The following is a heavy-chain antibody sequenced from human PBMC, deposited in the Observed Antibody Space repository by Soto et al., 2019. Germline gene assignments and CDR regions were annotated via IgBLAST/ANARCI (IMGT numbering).Heavy chain of an antibody. V-gene: IGHV3-53*01. CDR3: AREGYSSGYIRRLDAFDI. J-gene: IGHJ3*02. CDR2: IYSGGST. D-gene: IGHD6-19*01. Sequence: EVQLVESGGGLIQPGGSLRLSCAASGFTVSSNYMSWVRQAPGKGLEWVSVIYSGGSTYYADSVKGRFTISRDNSKNTLYLQMNSLRAEDKAVYYCAREGYSSGYIRRLDAFDIWGQGTMVTVSS. CDR1: GFTVSSNY.